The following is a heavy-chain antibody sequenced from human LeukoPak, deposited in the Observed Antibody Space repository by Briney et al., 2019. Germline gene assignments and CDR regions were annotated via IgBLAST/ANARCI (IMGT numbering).Heavy chain of an antibody. J-gene: IGHJ4*02. CDR2: ISSSSSYM. Sequence: GGSLRLSCAASGSTFSSYTMNWVRQAPGKGLEWVSSISSSSSYMYYADSVKGRFTISRDNSKNTLYLQMNSLRAEDTAVYYCARFYYYDSSGPNWGQGTLVTVSS. D-gene: IGHD3-22*01. V-gene: IGHV3-21*01. CDR1: GSTFSSYT. CDR3: ARFYYYDSSGPN.